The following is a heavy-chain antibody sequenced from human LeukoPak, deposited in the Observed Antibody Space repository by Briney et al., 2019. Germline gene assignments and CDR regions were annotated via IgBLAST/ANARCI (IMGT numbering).Heavy chain of an antibody. CDR2: ITSSSSYI. D-gene: IGHD6-13*01. Sequence: PGGSLRLSCAASGFTFSSYSMTWVRQAPGKGLEWVSSITSSSSYISYADSVKGRFTISRDNAKNSLYLQMSSLRAEDTAVYYCARVLRGSSWFFDYWGQGTLATVSS. CDR3: ARVLRGSSWFFDY. J-gene: IGHJ4*02. V-gene: IGHV3-21*06. CDR1: GFTFSSYS.